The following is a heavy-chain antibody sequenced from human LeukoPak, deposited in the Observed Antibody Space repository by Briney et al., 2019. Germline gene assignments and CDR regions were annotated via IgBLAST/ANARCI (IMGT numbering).Heavy chain of an antibody. CDR3: ARRARVHSWLDYIDY. CDR1: GGSMSSYY. V-gene: IGHV4-4*07. CDR2: VYTSGST. J-gene: IGHJ4*02. D-gene: IGHD5-18*01. Sequence: SETLSLTCTVSGGSMSSYYWSWIRQPAGKVREWIGRVYTSGSTNYNPSLKSRVTMSVDTSKNQFSLKLSSVTAADTAVYYCARRARVHSWLDYIDYWGQGTLVTVSS.